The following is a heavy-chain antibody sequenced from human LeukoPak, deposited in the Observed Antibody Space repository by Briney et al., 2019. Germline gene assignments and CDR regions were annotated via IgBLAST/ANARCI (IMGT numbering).Heavy chain of an antibody. CDR2: ISSSGSTI. Sequence: GGSLRLSCAASGFTFSDYYMSWIRQAPGKGLEWVSYISSSGSTIYYADSVKGRFTISRDNAKNSLYLQMNSLRAEDTAVYYCARDRPYDFWSGYYIYYCYYGMDVWGQGTTVTVSS. D-gene: IGHD3-3*01. V-gene: IGHV3-11*01. CDR1: GFTFSDYY. J-gene: IGHJ6*02. CDR3: ARDRPYDFWSGYYIYYCYYGMDV.